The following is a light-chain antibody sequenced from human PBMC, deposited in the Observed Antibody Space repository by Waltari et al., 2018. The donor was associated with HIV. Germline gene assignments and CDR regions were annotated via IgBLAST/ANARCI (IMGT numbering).Light chain of an antibody. Sequence: DIQLTQSPSSLSASVGDRVTIACQASQTISTSLNWYQQKPGKAPKFLISAASSLQSGVPSRFSGSASGTEFTLTISSLQPEDYATYYCQQSYSSPLTFGPGTKVDVK. CDR3: QQSYSSPLT. CDR2: AAS. V-gene: IGKV1-39*01. CDR1: QTISTS. J-gene: IGKJ3*01.